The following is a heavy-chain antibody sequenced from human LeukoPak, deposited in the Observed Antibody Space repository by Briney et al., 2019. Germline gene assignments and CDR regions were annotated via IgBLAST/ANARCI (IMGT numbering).Heavy chain of an antibody. CDR3: ARGGRYSSGWPYFDY. CDR2: IYYRSGST. D-gene: IGHD6-19*01. Sequence: PSETLSLTCTVSDGSVSSGSYYWSRIRQPPGKGLEWIGYIYYRSGSTNYNPSLKSRVPISAGTSKTQFSLKLTSVTAADTAVYYCARGGRYSSGWPYFDYWGQGTLVTVSS. V-gene: IGHV4-61*01. CDR1: DGSVSSGSYY. J-gene: IGHJ4*02.